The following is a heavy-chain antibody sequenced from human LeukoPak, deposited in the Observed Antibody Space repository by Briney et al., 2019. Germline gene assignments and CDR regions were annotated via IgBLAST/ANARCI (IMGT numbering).Heavy chain of an antibody. CDR1: GYTFTGYY. CDR3: ARDRMGLAFDI. D-gene: IGHD1-14*01. V-gene: IGHV1-69*06. J-gene: IGHJ3*02. Sequence: SVKVSCKASGYTFTGYYMHWVRQAPGQGLEWMGGIIPIFGTANYAQKFQGRVTITADKSTSTAYMELSSLRSEDTAVYYCARDRMGLAFDIWGQGTMVTVSS. CDR2: IIPIFGTA.